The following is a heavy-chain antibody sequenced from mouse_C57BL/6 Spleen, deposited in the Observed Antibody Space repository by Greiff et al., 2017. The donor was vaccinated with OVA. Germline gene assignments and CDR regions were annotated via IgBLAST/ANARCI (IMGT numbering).Heavy chain of an antibody. CDR1: GYTFTSYW. CDR2: IDPSDSYT. V-gene: IGHV1-69*01. CDR3: ARYGNYPYYFDY. Sequence: QVQLQQPGAELVMPGASVKLSCKASGYTFTSYWMHWVKQRPGQGLEWIGEIDPSDSYTNYNQKFKGKSTLTVDKSSSTAYMQLSSLISEDSAVYYCARYGNYPYYFDYWGQGTTLTVSS. D-gene: IGHD2-1*01. J-gene: IGHJ2*01.